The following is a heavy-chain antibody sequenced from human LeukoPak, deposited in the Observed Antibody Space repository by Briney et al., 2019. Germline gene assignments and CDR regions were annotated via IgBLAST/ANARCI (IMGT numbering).Heavy chain of an antibody. CDR1: GFTFSTFA. V-gene: IGHV3-30-3*01. CDR2: ISSDGSNT. J-gene: IGHJ4*02. CDR3: ANGGGSSRY. D-gene: IGHD6-13*01. Sequence: PGGSLRLSCAASGFTFSTFAIHWVRQVPGKGLEWVAVISSDGSNTYYADSVKGRFTISRDNSKNTLYLQMNSLRVDDTAVYYCANGGGSSRYWGQGTLVTVSS.